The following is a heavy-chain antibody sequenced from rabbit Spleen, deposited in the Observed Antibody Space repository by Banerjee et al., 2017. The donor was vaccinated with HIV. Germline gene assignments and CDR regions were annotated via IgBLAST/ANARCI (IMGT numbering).Heavy chain of an antibody. CDR2: INAATGKP. CDR3: ARDLVGVIGWNFYL. Sequence: QEHLVESGGGLVQPEGSPTLTCKASGFSFSDRDVMCWVRQAPGKGLEWIACINAATGKPVYATWAKGRFTISRTSSTTVTLRMTGLTAADTATYFCARDLVGVIGWNFYLWGPGTLVTVS. CDR1: GFSFSDRDV. D-gene: IGHD1-1*01. J-gene: IGHJ4*01. V-gene: IGHV1S45*01.